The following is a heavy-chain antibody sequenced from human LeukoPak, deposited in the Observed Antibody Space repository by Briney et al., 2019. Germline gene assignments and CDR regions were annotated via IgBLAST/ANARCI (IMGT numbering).Heavy chain of an antibody. Sequence: SETLSLTCTVSGGSISSSSYYWGWIRQPPGKGLEWIGSIYYSGSTYYNPSLKSRVTISVDTSKNQFSLKLSSVTAADTAIYYCAKGAGGFSYYNWFDPWGQGTLVTVSS. CDR1: GGSISSSSYY. CDR3: AKGAGGFSYYNWFDP. D-gene: IGHD5-18*01. CDR2: IYYSGST. J-gene: IGHJ5*02. V-gene: IGHV4-39*07.